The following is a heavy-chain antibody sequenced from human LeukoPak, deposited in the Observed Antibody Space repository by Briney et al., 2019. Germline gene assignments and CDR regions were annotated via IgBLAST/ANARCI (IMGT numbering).Heavy chain of an antibody. D-gene: IGHD6-13*01. CDR1: GYTFTSYG. Sequence: ASVKVSCKASGYTFTSYGISWVRQAPGQGLEWMGWISAYNGNTNYAQKLQGRVTMTTDTSTSTAYMELRSLRSDDTAVYYCARSPKYSSSWTSKGNWIDPWGQGTLVTVSS. CDR2: ISAYNGNT. J-gene: IGHJ5*02. CDR3: ARSPKYSSSWTSKGNWIDP. V-gene: IGHV1-18*01.